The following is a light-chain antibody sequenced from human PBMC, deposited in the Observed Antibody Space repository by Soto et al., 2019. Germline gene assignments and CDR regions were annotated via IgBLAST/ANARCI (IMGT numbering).Light chain of an antibody. Sequence: DIQVTQSPSSVSASVVGRVTITCRASQSVSSWLAWYQQKPGKAPNLLIYKASTLESGVPSRFSGSGSGTEFTLTISSLQPDDFATYYCQNYNSYSEAFGQGTKVDIK. CDR2: KAS. V-gene: IGKV1-5*03. J-gene: IGKJ1*01. CDR1: QSVSSW. CDR3: QNYNSYSEA.